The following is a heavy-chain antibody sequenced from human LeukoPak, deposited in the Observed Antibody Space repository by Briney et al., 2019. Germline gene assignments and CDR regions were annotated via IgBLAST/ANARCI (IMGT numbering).Heavy chain of an antibody. D-gene: IGHD6-6*01. V-gene: IGHV3-74*01. CDR3: AREPDEYSSWDDAFDI. Sequence: GGSLRLSCAASGFTFSSYWMHWVRQAPGKGLVWVSRINSDGSSTSYADSVKGRFTISRDNAKSTLYLQMNSLRAEDTAVYYCAREPDEYSSWDDAFDIWGQGTMVTVSS. CDR1: GFTFSSYW. CDR2: INSDGSST. J-gene: IGHJ3*02.